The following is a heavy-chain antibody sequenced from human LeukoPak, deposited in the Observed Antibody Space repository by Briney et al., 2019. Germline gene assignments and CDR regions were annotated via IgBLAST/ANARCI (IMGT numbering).Heavy chain of an antibody. CDR2: INTNTGGT. CDR1: GYTFTGYY. Sequence: ASLKLSCKASGYTFTGYYMRWVRQAPGQGLEWMGWINTNTGGTNYAHHVQGRFSMTRATSISTAYMERRSLSSDDTAVYYCARAGYYDWGSHYYVDVWGKGTTVTVSS. J-gene: IGHJ6*03. V-gene: IGHV1-2*02. D-gene: IGHD3-10*01. CDR3: ARAGYYDWGSHYYVDV.